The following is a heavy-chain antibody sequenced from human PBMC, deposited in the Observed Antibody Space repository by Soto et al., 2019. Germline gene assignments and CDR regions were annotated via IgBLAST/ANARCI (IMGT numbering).Heavy chain of an antibody. CDR1: GFSLSTSGVG. V-gene: IGHV2-5*02. CDR3: AHSPDYGDYVVFDY. CDR2: IYWDDDK. Sequence: QITLKESGPTLVKPTQTLTLTCTFSGFSLSTSGVGVGWIRQPPGKALEWLALIYWDDDKRYSPSLKSRLTSTKDTSKSQVVPTMTNMDPVDTATYYCAHSPDYGDYVVFDYWGQGTLVTVSS. J-gene: IGHJ4*02. D-gene: IGHD4-17*01.